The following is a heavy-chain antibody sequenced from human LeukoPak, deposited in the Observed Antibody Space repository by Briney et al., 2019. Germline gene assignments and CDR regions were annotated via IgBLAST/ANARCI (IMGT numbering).Heavy chain of an antibody. V-gene: IGHV3-33*01. D-gene: IGHD5-12*01. CDR2: IWFDGSNK. CDR3: ARDGGRAYDLDY. CDR1: GFMFSPYA. Sequence: AGGSLRLSCAASGFMFSPYAIHWVRQAPGKGLEWVAFIWFDGSNKYYADSVKGRFTISRDNFRNTLYLQMNSLRAEDTAVYYCARDGGRAYDLDYWGQGTLVTVSS. J-gene: IGHJ4*02.